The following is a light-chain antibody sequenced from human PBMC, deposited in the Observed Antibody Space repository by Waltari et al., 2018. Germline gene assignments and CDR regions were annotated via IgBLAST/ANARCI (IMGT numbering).Light chain of an antibody. CDR2: NIN. V-gene: IGLV2-23*02. CDR1: TSDVGGYYY. Sequence: QSALTQPASVSGSPGQSITITCTGSTSDVGGYYYDSWYKHHPAEAPKLMIYNINERPSGFPNRFSGSKSGNTASLTISGLQAEDEADYYCCSYAGNSALLFGGGTKLTVL. J-gene: IGLJ2*01. CDR3: CSYAGNSALL.